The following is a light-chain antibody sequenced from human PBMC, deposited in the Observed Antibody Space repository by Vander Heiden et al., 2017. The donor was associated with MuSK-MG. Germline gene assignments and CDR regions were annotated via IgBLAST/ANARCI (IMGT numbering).Light chain of an antibody. CDR2: GAS. CDR1: QNLRHY. CDR3: QQSNFFYT. Sequence: DIHMTQSPSSLSASVGDRATLTCRAWQNLRHYLNWYQQRPGKAPKRLIYGASRWQSGVPSRFSGSGSGTDFTLTITSLQPEDFETYYCQQSNFFYTFGQGTTMDIK. J-gene: IGKJ2*01. V-gene: IGKV1-39*01.